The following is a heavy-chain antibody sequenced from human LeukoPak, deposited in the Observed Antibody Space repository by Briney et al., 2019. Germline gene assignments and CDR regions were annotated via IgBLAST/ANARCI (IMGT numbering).Heavy chain of an antibody. V-gene: IGHV4-39*07. CDR2: IYYSGST. D-gene: IGHD2-15*01. CDR1: GGSISSSSYY. J-gene: IGHJ4*02. CDR3: ARFPASGGYCSGGSCSDFDY. Sequence: SETLSLTCTVSGGSISSSSYYWGWIRQPPGKGLEWIGSIYYSGSTYYNPSLKSRVTISVDTSKNQFSLKLSSVTAADTAVYYCARFPASGGYCSGGSCSDFDYWGQGTLVTVSS.